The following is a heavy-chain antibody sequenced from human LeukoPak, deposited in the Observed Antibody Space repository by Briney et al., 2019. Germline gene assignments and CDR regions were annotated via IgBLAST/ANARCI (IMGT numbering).Heavy chain of an antibody. D-gene: IGHD6-19*01. J-gene: IGHJ4*02. Sequence: SETLSLTCTVSGGSISSYYWSWIRQPAGRGLEWIGHIYTSGSTNYNPSLKSRVTMSVDTSKNQFSLKLSSVTAADTAVYYCARVAMVRAVAGAFDYWGQGTLVTVSS. CDR3: ARVAMVRAVAGAFDY. CDR2: IYTSGST. V-gene: IGHV4-4*07. CDR1: GGSISSYY.